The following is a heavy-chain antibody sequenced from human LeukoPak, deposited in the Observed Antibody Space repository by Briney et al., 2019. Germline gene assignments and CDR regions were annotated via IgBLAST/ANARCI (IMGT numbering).Heavy chain of an antibody. V-gene: IGHV3-74*01. D-gene: IGHD6-19*01. CDR1: GFTFSKYW. CDR3: ATKQWLAPPPDS. J-gene: IGHJ4*02. Sequence: AGGSLRLSCAASGFTFSKYWMLWVRQAPGKGLESVSRINTDGTVTTYADSVKGRFTVSRHNADNTMFLQMNSVRDGDTAVYYCATKQWLAPPPDSWGQGTPVTVSS. CDR2: INTDGTVT.